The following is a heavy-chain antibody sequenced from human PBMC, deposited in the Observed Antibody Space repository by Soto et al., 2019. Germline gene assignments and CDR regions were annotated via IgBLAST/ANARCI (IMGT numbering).Heavy chain of an antibody. J-gene: IGHJ1*01. V-gene: IGHV1-2*04. D-gene: IGHD2-2*01. Sequence: GASVKVSCKASGYTFTGYYMHWVRQAPGQGFEWMGWINPNSGGKNYAQKFQGWVTMTRDTSISTAYMELSRLRSDDTAVYYCARDRYCSSTSCYSYFQHWGQGTLVTVSS. CDR1: GYTFTGYY. CDR2: INPNSGGK. CDR3: ARDRYCSSTSCYSYFQH.